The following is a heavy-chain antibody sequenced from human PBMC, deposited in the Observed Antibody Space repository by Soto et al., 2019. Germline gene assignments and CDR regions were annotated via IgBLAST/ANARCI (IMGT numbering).Heavy chain of an antibody. CDR2: ISAYNGNT. CDR1: GCSFTSYG. Sequence: XSGKVSCAASGCSFTSYGRIWVRQAPGQGLEWMGWISAYNGNTNYAQKLQGRVTMTTDTSTSTAYMELRSLRSDDTAVYYCARVGPLGQRYCPNGACYSTGWFDPWGQGTLVTVSS. J-gene: IGHJ5*02. CDR3: ARVGPLGQRYCPNGACYSTGWFDP. D-gene: IGHD2-8*01. V-gene: IGHV1-18*04.